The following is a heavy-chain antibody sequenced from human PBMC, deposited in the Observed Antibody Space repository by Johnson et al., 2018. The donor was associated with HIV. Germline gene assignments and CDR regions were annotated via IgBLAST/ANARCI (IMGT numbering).Heavy chain of an antibody. D-gene: IGHD5-18*01. J-gene: IGHJ3*02. V-gene: IGHV3-30-3*01. CDR1: GFTFSSYA. CDR2: ISYDGSNK. CDR3: ARAPGYSRAFDI. Sequence: QVQLVESGGGVVQPGGSLRLSCAASGFTFSSYAMSWVRQAPGKGLEWVAVISYDGSNKFYADSVKGRFTISRDNSKNTLSLQMNSLRAEDTAVYYCARAPGYSRAFDIWGQGTMVTVST.